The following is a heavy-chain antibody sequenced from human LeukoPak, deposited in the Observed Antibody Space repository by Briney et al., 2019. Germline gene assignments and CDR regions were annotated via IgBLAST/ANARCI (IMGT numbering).Heavy chain of an antibody. Sequence: SVKVSCKDSGGTFINYAISGVRQALGHGLEWMGRIIPMLNIPNCAPKFLGRVTITADKSTSTAYMELTRLTSEDTATYYCARDPHASGIRMRWLDPWGQGTLVTVSS. J-gene: IGHJ5*02. CDR2: IIPMLNIP. D-gene: IGHD3-10*01. V-gene: IGHV1-69*04. CDR1: GGTFINYA. CDR3: ARDPHASGIRMRWLDP.